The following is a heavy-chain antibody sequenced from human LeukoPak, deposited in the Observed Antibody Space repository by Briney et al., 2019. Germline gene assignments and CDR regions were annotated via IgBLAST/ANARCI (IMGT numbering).Heavy chain of an antibody. D-gene: IGHD2-15*01. CDR2: TSYDGSHI. Sequence: GGSLRLSCAASGFTFSSYAMHWVRQAPGKGLEWVAVTSYDGSHIYYPDSVKGRFTISRDNPKNTLYLQMNSLGPEDTALYYCARGRDYCSDYWGQGTLVTVSS. V-gene: IGHV3-30*04. J-gene: IGHJ4*02. CDR3: ARGRDYCSDY. CDR1: GFTFSSYA.